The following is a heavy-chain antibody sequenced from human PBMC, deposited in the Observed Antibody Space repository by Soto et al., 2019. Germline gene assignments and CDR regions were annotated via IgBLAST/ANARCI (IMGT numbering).Heavy chain of an antibody. V-gene: IGHV4-59*08. CDR2: IYYSGST. D-gene: IGHD5-18*01. CDR1: GGSISSYY. CDR3: ARLVWSYGTWYDP. Sequence: PSETLSLTCTVSGGSISSYYRSWIRQPPGKGLEWIGYIYYSGSTNYNPSLKSRVTISVDTSKNQFSLKLSSVTAADTAVYYCARLVWSYGTWYDPWGQGTLVTVSS. J-gene: IGHJ5*02.